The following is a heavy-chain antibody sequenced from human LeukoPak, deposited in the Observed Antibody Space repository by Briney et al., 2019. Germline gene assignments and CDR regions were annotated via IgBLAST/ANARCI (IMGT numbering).Heavy chain of an antibody. CDR1: GCTFTSYG. CDR3: ARDRDAYGSGSPYDY. V-gene: IGHV1-18*01. Sequence: GASVKVSCKASGCTFTSYGISWVRQAPGQGLEWMGWISAYNGNTNYAQKLQGRVTMTTDTSTSTAYMELRRLRSDDTAVYYCARDRDAYGSGSPYDYWGQGTLVTVSS. CDR2: ISAYNGNT. D-gene: IGHD3-10*01. J-gene: IGHJ4*02.